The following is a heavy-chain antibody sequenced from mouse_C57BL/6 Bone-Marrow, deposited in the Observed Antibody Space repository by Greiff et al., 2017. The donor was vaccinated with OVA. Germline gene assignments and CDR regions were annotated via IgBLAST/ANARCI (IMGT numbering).Heavy chain of an antibody. CDR1: GYTFTSYW. V-gene: IGHV1-69*01. CDR2: IDPSDSYT. J-gene: IGHJ2*01. Sequence: VKLQQSGAELARPGASVKLSCKASGYTFTSYWMHWVKQRPGQGLEWIGEIDPSDSYTNYNQKFKGKSTLTVDKSSSTAYMQLSSLTSEDSAVYYCARSWGLRPNFDYWGQGTTLTVSS. D-gene: IGHD2-4*01. CDR3: ARSWGLRPNFDY.